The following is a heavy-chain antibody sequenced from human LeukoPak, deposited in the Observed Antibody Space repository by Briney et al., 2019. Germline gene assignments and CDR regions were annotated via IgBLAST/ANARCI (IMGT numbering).Heavy chain of an antibody. D-gene: IGHD7-27*01. V-gene: IGHV1-2*02. CDR2: VNPNSGVT. J-gene: IGHJ2*01. CDR3: ARGRGDGWYFDL. Sequence: ASVKDSCKASGNTFCGFFVRWGPQAPGQGLGWMGWVNPNSGVTNYAQKFQDRVTMTRDTSISTAYMELSRLRSDDTAVYYCARGRGDGWYFDLWGRGTLVTVSS. CDR1: GNTFCGFF.